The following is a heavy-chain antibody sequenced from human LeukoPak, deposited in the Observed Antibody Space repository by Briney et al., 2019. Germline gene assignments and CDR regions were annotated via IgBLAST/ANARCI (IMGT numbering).Heavy chain of an antibody. CDR3: VKEAGGPFDY. Sequence: GGSLRLSCAAPAFAFSSYVLSWVRQAPVKGLEWVSTITGSSGSTYYADSVKGRFTISRDNSKNTLYLQMSSLRAEDTAVYYCVKEAGGPFDYWGQGTLVTVSS. J-gene: IGHJ4*02. D-gene: IGHD3-10*01. V-gene: IGHV3-23*01. CDR1: AFAFSSYV. CDR2: ITGSSGST.